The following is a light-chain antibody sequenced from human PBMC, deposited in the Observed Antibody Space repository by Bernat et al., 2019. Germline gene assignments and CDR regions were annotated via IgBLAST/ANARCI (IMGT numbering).Light chain of an antibody. CDR2: GAS. Sequence: PGERVTLSCRASQSVSSSYLTWYQQKPGQAPRLLIYGASTRATSIPARFSGSGSGTDVTLTISSLQPEDFAVYFCQQDYNLPFTFGPGTKLDIK. V-gene: IGKV3D-7*01. CDR3: QQDYNLPFT. J-gene: IGKJ3*01. CDR1: QSVSSSY.